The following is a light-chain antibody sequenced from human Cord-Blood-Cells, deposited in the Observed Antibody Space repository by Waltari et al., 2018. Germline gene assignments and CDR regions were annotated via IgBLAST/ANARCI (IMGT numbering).Light chain of an antibody. V-gene: IGKV1-39*01. CDR3: QQSYSTPRT. CDR1: QSISSY. Sequence: DIQMTQSPSSLSASVGHRVTITCRASQSISSYLNWSQQQPGKAPKLLIYAASSLQSGVPSRFSGSGSGTDFTLTISSLQPEDFATYYCQQSYSTPRTFGQGTKVEIK. CDR2: AAS. J-gene: IGKJ1*01.